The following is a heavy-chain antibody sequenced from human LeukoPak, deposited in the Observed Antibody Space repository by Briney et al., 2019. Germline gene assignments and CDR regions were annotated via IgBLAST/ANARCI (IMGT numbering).Heavy chain of an antibody. D-gene: IGHD5-24*01. J-gene: IGHJ4*02. CDR2: ISGSGGST. CDR3: AKDQADGYTNYGDY. Sequence: PGGSLRLSCAASGFTFSSYAMSWVRQAPGKGLEWVSAISGSGGSTYYADSVKGRFIISRDNSKNKLYLQLSTLRAEDTAVYYCAKDQADGYTNYGDYWGQGTLVTVSS. CDR1: GFTFSSYA. V-gene: IGHV3-23*01.